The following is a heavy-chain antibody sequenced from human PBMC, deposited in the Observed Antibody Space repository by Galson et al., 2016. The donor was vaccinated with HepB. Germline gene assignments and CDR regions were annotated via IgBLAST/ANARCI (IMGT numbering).Heavy chain of an antibody. J-gene: IGHJ4*02. CDR1: GYTFTAYY. CDR3: ARDRNALKNYYESSGYSPFMY. V-gene: IGHV1-2*02. D-gene: IGHD3-22*01. CDR2: INPNSGAT. Sequence: SVKVSCKASGYTFTAYYIYWMRQAPGQGLEWMGWINPNSGATNYAQKFQVRVTMSRDTSISTAYMHLSRLRSDDTALYYCARDRNALKNYYESSGYSPFMYWGQGTLVTVSS.